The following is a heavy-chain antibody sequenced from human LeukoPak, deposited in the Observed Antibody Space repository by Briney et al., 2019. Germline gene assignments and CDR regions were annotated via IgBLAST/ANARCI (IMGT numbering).Heavy chain of an antibody. CDR2: LYYSGKT. V-gene: IGHV4-39*07. Sequence: SDTLSLTCIISGGSISSTTYYWGWIRQPPGKGLEWIGTLYYSGKTYYNPSLKSRVTISVDTSKNQFSLKLSSVTAADTAVYYCARRYYDILTGYHQPSTVDAFDIWGQGTMVTVSS. J-gene: IGHJ3*02. D-gene: IGHD3-9*01. CDR3: ARRYYDILTGYHQPSTVDAFDI. CDR1: GGSISSTTYY.